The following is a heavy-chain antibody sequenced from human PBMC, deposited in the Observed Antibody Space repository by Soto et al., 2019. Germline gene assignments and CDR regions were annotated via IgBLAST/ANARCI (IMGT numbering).Heavy chain of an antibody. CDR3: ARGHEYGGNSDAFDI. V-gene: IGHV1-69*13. Sequence: QVRVVLSGAEVKKPGSSVKVSCKYSGGTFKTESINWLRQAPGQGLEWMGNILPVFDTTDYAPKFQGRVTITADQATTTAYMELSSLTSQDTALYFCARGHEYGGNSDAFDIWGQGTMVTVSS. D-gene: IGHD4-17*01. CDR2: ILPVFDTT. J-gene: IGHJ3*02. CDR1: GGTFKTES.